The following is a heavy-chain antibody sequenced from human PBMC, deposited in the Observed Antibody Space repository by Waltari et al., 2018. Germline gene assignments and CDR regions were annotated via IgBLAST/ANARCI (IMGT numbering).Heavy chain of an antibody. V-gene: IGHV5-51*01. CDR2: IYTGDSYT. J-gene: IGHJ5*02. CDR3: ARRGPRGYSGYDFWFDP. Sequence: EVQLVQSGAEVKKPGESLKISCKGSGYSFTSYWLGWVSQMPGNGLEWMGIIYTGDSYTRYSPSFQGQVTISADKSISTAYLQWSSLKASDTAMYYCARRGPRGYSGYDFWFDPWGQGTLVTVSS. D-gene: IGHD5-12*01. CDR1: GYSFTSYW.